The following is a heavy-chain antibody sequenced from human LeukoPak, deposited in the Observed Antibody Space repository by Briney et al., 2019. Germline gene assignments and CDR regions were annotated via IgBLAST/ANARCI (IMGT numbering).Heavy chain of an antibody. CDR1: GGSISSYY. CDR2: IYTSGST. D-gene: IGHD7-27*01. CDR3: ASFAGEGFDY. J-gene: IGHJ4*02. V-gene: IGHV4-4*09. Sequence: PETLSLICTVSGGSISSYYWSWIRQPPGKGLEWIGYIYTSGSTNYNPSLKSRVTISVDTSKNQFSLKLSSVTAADTAVYYCASFAGEGFDYWGQGTLVTVSS.